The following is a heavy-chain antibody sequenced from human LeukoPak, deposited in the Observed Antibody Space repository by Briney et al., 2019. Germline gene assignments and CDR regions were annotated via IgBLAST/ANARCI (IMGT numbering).Heavy chain of an antibody. CDR2: INPNSGGT. V-gene: IGHV1-2*02. D-gene: IGHD5-12*01. CDR3: AGLSGYDPYYFDY. CDR1: GYSFTGYY. Sequence: ASVTVSCKASGYSFTGYYMHWVRQAPGQGLEWMGCINPNSGGTDYAQKFQGRVTMTRDTSISTAYMELSRLTSDDTAVYYCAGLSGYDPYYFDYWGQGTLVAVSS. J-gene: IGHJ4*02.